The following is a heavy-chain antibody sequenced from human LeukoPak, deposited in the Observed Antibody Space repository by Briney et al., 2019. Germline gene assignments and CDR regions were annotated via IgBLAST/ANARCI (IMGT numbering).Heavy chain of an antibody. J-gene: IGHJ4*02. CDR2: IYYSGGT. V-gene: IGHV4-59*01. CDR3: ARDGHFDY. CDR1: GGSISSYY. Sequence: SETLSLTCTVSGGSISSYYWSWIRQPPGKGLEWIGYIYYSGGTNYNPSLKSRVTISVDTSKNQFSLKLSSVTAADTAVYYCARDGHFDYWGQGTLVTVSS.